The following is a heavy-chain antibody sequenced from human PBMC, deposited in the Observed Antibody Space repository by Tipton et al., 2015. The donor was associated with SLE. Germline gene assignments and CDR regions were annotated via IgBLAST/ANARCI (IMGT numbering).Heavy chain of an antibody. J-gene: IGHJ3*02. CDR3: ARPEYCSGGSCYRGAFDI. CDR1: GYSISSGYY. CDR2: IYHSGSA. Sequence: TLSLTCAVSGYSISSGYYWGWIRQPPGKGLEWIGSIYHSGSAYYNPSLKSRVTISADTSKNQFSLKLSSVTAADTAVYYCARPEYCSGGSCYRGAFDIWGQGTMVTVSS. V-gene: IGHV4-38-2*01. D-gene: IGHD2-15*01.